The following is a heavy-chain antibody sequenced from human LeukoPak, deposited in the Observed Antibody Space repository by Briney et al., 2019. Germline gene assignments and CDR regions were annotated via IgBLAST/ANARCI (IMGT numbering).Heavy chain of an antibody. Sequence: SGGSLRLSCAASGFTFSTCSMNWVRQAPGKGLQWVSSISSNSRNIYYAVSMKGRFTISRDNAKNLLYLQISSLKAADTAVYYCARSYGAFEGATYYYYGMDVWGQGTTVTVSS. J-gene: IGHJ6*02. D-gene: IGHD3-10*01. V-gene: IGHV3-21*04. CDR1: GFTFSTCS. CDR3: ARSYGAFEGATYYYYGMDV. CDR2: ISSNSRNI.